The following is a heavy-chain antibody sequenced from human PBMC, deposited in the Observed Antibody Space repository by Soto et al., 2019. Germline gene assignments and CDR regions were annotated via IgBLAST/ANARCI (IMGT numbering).Heavy chain of an antibody. CDR1: GGTFSSYA. CDR3: ARYRVNDYGDPSAFDI. J-gene: IGHJ3*02. V-gene: IGHV1-69*13. D-gene: IGHD4-17*01. Sequence: GASVKVSCKASGGTFSSYAISWVRQAPGQGLEWMGGIIPIFGTANYAQKFQGRVTITADESTSTAYMELSSLRSEDTAVYYCARYRVNDYGDPSAFDIWGQGTMVTVSS. CDR2: IIPIFGTA.